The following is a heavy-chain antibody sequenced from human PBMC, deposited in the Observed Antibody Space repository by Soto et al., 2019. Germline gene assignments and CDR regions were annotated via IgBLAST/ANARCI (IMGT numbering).Heavy chain of an antibody. Sequence: PGGSLRLSCAASGFTVSSNYMSWVRQAPGKGLEWVSVIYSGGSTYYADSVKGRFTISRDNSKNTLYLQMNSLRAEDTAVYYCARASGFGVVISYYYYMDVWGKGTTVTVSS. D-gene: IGHD3-3*01. V-gene: IGHV3-66*01. CDR1: GFTVSSNY. J-gene: IGHJ6*03. CDR3: ARASGFGVVISYYYYMDV. CDR2: IYSGGST.